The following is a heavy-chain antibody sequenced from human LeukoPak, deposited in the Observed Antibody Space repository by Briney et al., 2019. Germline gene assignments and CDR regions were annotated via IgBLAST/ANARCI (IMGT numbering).Heavy chain of an antibody. Sequence: ETLSLTCAVYGGSFSGYYWSWIRQPPGKGLEWVSAISGSGGSTYYADSVKGRFTISRDNSKNTLYLQMNSLRAEDTAVYYCAKDPEEWLVPYWGQGTLVTVSS. D-gene: IGHD6-19*01. CDR1: GGSFSGYY. V-gene: IGHV3-23*01. CDR3: AKDPEEWLVPY. CDR2: ISGSGGST. J-gene: IGHJ4*02.